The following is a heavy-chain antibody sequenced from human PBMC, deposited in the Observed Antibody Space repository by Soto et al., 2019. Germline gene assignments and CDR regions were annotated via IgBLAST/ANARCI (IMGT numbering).Heavy chain of an antibody. D-gene: IGHD3-16*02. CDR3: ARAYDYIWGSYRYSEPGYYYYMDV. V-gene: IGHV4-59*01. CDR1: GGSISSYY. J-gene: IGHJ6*03. CDR2: IYYSGST. Sequence: SETLSLTCTVSGGSISSYYWSWIRQPPGKGLEWIGYIYYSGSTNYNPSLKSRVTISVDTSKNQFSLKLSSVTAADTAVYYCARAYDYIWGSYRYSEPGYYYYMDVWGKGTTVTVSS.